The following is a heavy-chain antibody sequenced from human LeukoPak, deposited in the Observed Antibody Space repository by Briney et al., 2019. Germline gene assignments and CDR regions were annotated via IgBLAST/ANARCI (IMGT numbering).Heavy chain of an antibody. CDR1: GGSISSYY. Sequence: SETLSLTCTVSGGSISSYYWSWVRQSPGKGLEWIGYIFTSGRTDYNPSLKSRVTMSVDTSKNQLSMELRFLTAADTAVYYCATSHDVKTAPYDLWGQGTLVTVSS. D-gene: IGHD2-21*01. V-gene: IGHV4-4*09. J-gene: IGHJ5*02. CDR2: IFTSGRT. CDR3: ATSHDVKTAPYDL.